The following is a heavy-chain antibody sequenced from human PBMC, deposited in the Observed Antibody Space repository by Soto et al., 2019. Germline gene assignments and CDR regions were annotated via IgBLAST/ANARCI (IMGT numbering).Heavy chain of an antibody. CDR2: IYSSGNT. D-gene: IGHD3-3*01. J-gene: IGHJ5*02. V-gene: IGHV4-4*07. Sequence: SETLSLTCSVSGGTISGYYRTWIRQPAGKGLEWIGRIYSSGNTKYNPSLQSRVTMSLDTSNNQFSLRLTSVTAADTAVYYCARGQRFSDWFDPWGQGTLVTAPQ. CDR1: GGTISGYY. CDR3: ARGQRFSDWFDP.